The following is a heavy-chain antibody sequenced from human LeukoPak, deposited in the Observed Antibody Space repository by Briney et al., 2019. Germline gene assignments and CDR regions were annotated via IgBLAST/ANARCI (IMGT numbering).Heavy chain of an antibody. D-gene: IGHD6-13*01. CDR1: GFTFSSYA. CDR2: ISYDGSNK. J-gene: IGHJ6*02. Sequence: GGSLRLSCAASGFTFSSYAMHWVRQAPGKGLEWVAVISYDGSNKYYADSVKGRFTISKDNSKNTVYLQMSSLRVDDTAVYYCAKAASSSWPSYYYGMDVWGQGTTVTVSS. V-gene: IGHV3-30-3*01. CDR3: AKAASSSWPSYYYGMDV.